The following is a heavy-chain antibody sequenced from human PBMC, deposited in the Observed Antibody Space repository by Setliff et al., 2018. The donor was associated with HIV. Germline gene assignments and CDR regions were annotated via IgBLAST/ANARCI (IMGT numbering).Heavy chain of an antibody. D-gene: IGHD3-10*01. CDR1: GGSISGAGYY. Sequence: SETLSLTCSVSGGSISGAGYYWTWIRQRPGKGLEWIGYIYYTGSTYYNPSLKSRVTISVDTSKNQFSMKLSSVTAADTAVYYCATLAGDYYYSGRGYYFMDVWGKGTTVTVSS. J-gene: IGHJ6*03. V-gene: IGHV4-31*03. CDR3: ATLAGDYYYSGRGYYFMDV. CDR2: IYYTGST.